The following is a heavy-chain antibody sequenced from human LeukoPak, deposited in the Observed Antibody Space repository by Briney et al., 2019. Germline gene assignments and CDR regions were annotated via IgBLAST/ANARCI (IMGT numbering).Heavy chain of an antibody. CDR1: GYTFTSYY. D-gene: IGHD4-23*01. CDR2: INPSGGST. Sequence: GALVKVSCKASGYTFTSYYMHWVRQAPGQGVEWMGIINPSGGSTSYAQKFQGSVTVTRDITTSTDYMELSSLRSEDTAVYYCARDNSVEDTAWWFDPWGQGTLVTVSS. V-gene: IGHV1-46*01. CDR3: ARDNSVEDTAWWFDP. J-gene: IGHJ5*02.